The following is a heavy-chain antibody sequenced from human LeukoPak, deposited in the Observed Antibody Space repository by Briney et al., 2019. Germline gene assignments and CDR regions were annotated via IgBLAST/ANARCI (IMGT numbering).Heavy chain of an antibody. CDR1: GVSFSGYY. V-gene: IGHV4-34*01. CDR2: INHSGST. Sequence: SETLSLTCAVYGVSFSGYYWSWIRQPPGKGLEWIGEINHSGSTNYNPSLKSRVTISVDTSKNQFSLKLSSVTAADTAVYYCARGRRFDYWGQGTLVTVSS. CDR3: ARGRRFDY. J-gene: IGHJ4*02.